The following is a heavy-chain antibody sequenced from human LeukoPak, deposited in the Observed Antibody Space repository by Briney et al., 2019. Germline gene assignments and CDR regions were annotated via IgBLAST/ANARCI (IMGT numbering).Heavy chain of an antibody. CDR1: GFMFSNHW. CDR3: ARDQSIHPYPEVILDF. J-gene: IGHJ4*02. V-gene: IGHV3-7*01. D-gene: IGHD3-10*01. CDR2: IKQDGSET. Sequence: GGPLRLPCAASGFMFSNHWMPGVRQAPGKGREWVANIKQDGSETYYMDYVKGRFTISRDNAKNSLHLQMDRLRAEDTAVYYCARDQSIHPYPEVILDFWGQGALVTVSS.